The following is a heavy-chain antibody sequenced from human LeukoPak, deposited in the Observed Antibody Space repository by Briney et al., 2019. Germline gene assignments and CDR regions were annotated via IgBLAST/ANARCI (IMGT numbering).Heavy chain of an antibody. CDR1: GYTFTSYY. V-gene: IGHV1-46*01. CDR2: TNPSGGST. Sequence: ASVKVSCKASGYTFTSYYMHWVRQAPGQGLEWMGITNPSGGSTSYAQKFQGRVTMTRDTSTSTVYMELSSLRSEDTAVYYCARMTTVTTYYYGMDVWGQGTTVTVSS. D-gene: IGHD4-17*01. CDR3: ARMTTVTTYYYGMDV. J-gene: IGHJ6*02.